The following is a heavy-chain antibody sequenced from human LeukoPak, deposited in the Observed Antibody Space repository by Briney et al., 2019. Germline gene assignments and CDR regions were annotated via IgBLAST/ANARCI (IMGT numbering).Heavy chain of an antibody. J-gene: IGHJ4*02. Sequence: ASVKVSCKASGYTFTSYYMHWVRQAPGQGLEWMGIINPSGGSTSYAQKFQGRVTMTRDTSTSTVYMELSSLRSEDTAVYYCARDRTYYYGSSGLDYWGQGTLVTVSS. CDR3: ARDRTYYYGSSGLDY. V-gene: IGHV1-46*01. CDR2: INPSGGST. CDR1: GYTFTSYY. D-gene: IGHD3-22*01.